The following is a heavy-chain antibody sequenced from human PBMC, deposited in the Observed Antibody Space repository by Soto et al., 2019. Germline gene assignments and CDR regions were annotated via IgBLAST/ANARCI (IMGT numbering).Heavy chain of an antibody. CDR3: ARRLGTLGSYAMDV. J-gene: IGHJ6*02. CDR2: ISGYNGQT. CDR1: GYTFTSYG. Sequence: QVQLVQSGAEVKNPGASVKVSCKTSGYTFTSYGISWVRQAPGQGLEWMGWISGYNGQTNYAQKFQGRVTMTTVTPTNTVYMELRSLISDDTAVYYCARRLGTLGSYAMDVWGQGSTVTVSS. V-gene: IGHV1-18*01. D-gene: IGHD3-16*01.